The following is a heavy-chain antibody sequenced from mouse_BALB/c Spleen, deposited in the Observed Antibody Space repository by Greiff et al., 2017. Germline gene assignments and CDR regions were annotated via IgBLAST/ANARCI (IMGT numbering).Heavy chain of an antibody. CDR3: ARISSYCGNYDYFDY. CDR2: ISSGGSYT. J-gene: IGHJ2*01. D-gene: IGHD2-10*01. Sequence: EVQVVESGGDLVKPGGSLKLSCAASGFTFSSYGMSWVRQTPDKRLEWVATISSGGSYTYYPDSVKGRFTIYRGNAKNTLYLQMSSLKSEDTAMYYYARISSYCGNYDYFDYWGQGTNLTVSS. V-gene: IGHV5-6*01. CDR1: GFTFSSYG.